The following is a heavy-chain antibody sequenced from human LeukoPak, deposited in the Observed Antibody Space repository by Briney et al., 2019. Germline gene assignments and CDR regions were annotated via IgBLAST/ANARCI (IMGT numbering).Heavy chain of an antibody. V-gene: IGHV4-4*02. J-gene: IGHJ4*02. CDR2: VVHSGST. CDR1: GGSTSSNKW. D-gene: IGHD6-13*01. CDR3: AQRQQLVHRFDY. Sequence: SGTLSLTCAVSGGSTSSNKWWSWPGQAPGKGLEWLGEVVHSGSTNYNPSLKSRVTISVDKSKNQFSLRLNSVPAADTAVYYCAQRQQLVHRFDYWGQGTLVTVSS.